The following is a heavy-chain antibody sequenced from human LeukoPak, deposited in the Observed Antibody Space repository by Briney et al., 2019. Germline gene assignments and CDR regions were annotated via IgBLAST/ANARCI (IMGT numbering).Heavy chain of an antibody. V-gene: IGHV4-59*01. Sequence: PSETLSLTCTVSGGSIRSFSWSWMRQPPGKGLEWIGYIYYSGSTNYNPSLKSRVTISVDTSKNQFSLKLSSVTAADTAVYYCARRYCSGGSCYPFDYWGQGTLVTVSS. J-gene: IGHJ4*02. CDR2: IYYSGST. CDR1: GGSIRSFS. D-gene: IGHD2-15*01. CDR3: ARRYCSGGSCYPFDY.